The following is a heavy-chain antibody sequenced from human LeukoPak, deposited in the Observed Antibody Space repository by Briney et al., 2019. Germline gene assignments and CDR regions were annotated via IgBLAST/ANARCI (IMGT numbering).Heavy chain of an antibody. Sequence: PGGSLRLSCAASGFTFSSYWMSWVRQAPGKGLEWVANIKQDGSEKYYVDSVKGRFTISRDNAKNSLYLQMNSLRAEDTAVYYCARCKARYDYVWGSYRYDYYYYMDVWGKGTTVTVSS. J-gene: IGHJ6*03. CDR2: IKQDGSEK. CDR3: ARCKARYDYVWGSYRYDYYYYMDV. D-gene: IGHD3-16*02. V-gene: IGHV3-7*01. CDR1: GFTFSSYW.